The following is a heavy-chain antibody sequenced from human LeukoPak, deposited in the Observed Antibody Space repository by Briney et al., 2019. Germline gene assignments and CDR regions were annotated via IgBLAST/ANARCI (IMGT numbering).Heavy chain of an antibody. J-gene: IGHJ4*02. CDR2: ISGSGDNT. CDR3: AKGSYYDSSGSFYFDY. D-gene: IGHD3-22*01. Sequence: GGSLRLSCAASGFTFSSYAMSWVRQAPGKGLEWVSGISGSGDNTYYADSVKGRFTISRDNSKNTLYVQVNSLGTEDTAAYYCAKGSYYDSSGSFYFDYWGQGTLVTVSS. V-gene: IGHV3-23*01. CDR1: GFTFSSYA.